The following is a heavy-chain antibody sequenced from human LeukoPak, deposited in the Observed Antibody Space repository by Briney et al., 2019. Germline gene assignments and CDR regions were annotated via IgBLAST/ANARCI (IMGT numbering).Heavy chain of an antibody. Sequence: GGSLRLSCAASGFTFSSYSMNWVRQAPGKGLEWVSSITTRSSYIYYADSVRGRFTISRDDAKNSLYLQMNSLRADDTAAYYCARDPAAAGTVWLDPWGQGTLVTVSS. D-gene: IGHD6-13*01. CDR1: GFTFSSYS. CDR2: ITTRSSYI. CDR3: ARDPAAAGTVWLDP. V-gene: IGHV3-21*06. J-gene: IGHJ5*02.